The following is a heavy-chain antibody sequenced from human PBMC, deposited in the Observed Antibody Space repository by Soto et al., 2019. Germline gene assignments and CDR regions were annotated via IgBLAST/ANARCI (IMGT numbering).Heavy chain of an antibody. J-gene: IGHJ6*02. V-gene: IGHV1-18*01. D-gene: IGHD3-3*01. CDR1: GYTFTSYG. Sequence: ASVKVSCKASGYTFTSYGISWVRQAPGQGLEWMGWISAYNGNTNYAQKLQGRVTMTTDTSTSTAYMELRSLRSDDTAVYYCARDRQAYDFWSGYYSWGDYYYDYGMDVWG. CDR3: ARDRQAYDFWSGYYSWGDYYYDYGMDV. CDR2: ISAYNGNT.